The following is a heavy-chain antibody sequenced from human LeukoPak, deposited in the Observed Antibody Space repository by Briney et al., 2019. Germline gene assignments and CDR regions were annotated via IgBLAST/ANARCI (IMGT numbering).Heavy chain of an antibody. CDR1: GGSISSYY. Sequence: SETLSLTCTVSGGSISSYYWSWIRQPAGKGLEWIGRIYTSGSTNYNPSLKSRVTMSVDTSKNQFSLKLSSVTAADTAVYYCARDEIVVVPAATNWFDPWGQGTLVTVSS. CDR3: ARDEIVVVPAATNWFDP. J-gene: IGHJ5*02. D-gene: IGHD2-2*01. CDR2: IYTSGST. V-gene: IGHV4-4*07.